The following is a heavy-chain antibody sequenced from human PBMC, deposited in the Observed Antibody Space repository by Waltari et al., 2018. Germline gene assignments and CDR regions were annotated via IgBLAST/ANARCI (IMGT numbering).Heavy chain of an antibody. CDR3: ARERVEDYGDSRIEYYFDY. CDR1: GGTVGSYA. Sequence: QVQLVQSGAEVKKPGSSVKVSCKASGGTVGSYAISWVRQGPGQGLEWMGGIIPIFGTANYPPMYRGRVTITADESTSSAYMELSVLGSDDTVDYCWARERVEDYGDSRIEYYFDYWGQGTLVTVSS. CDR2: IIPIFGTA. D-gene: IGHD4-17*01. V-gene: IGHV1-69*12. J-gene: IGHJ4*02.